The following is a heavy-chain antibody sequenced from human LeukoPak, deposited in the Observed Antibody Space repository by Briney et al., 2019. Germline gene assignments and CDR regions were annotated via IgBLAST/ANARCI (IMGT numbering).Heavy chain of an antibody. J-gene: IGHJ4*02. CDR2: IYHSGSA. D-gene: IGHD2-2*02. CDR3: VRYCSSTTCYTRAVDY. V-gene: IGHV4-38-2*02. CDR1: GYSITSGDN. Sequence: SETLSLTCTVSGYSITSGDNWAWIRQPGGGVLEWIGSIYHSGSAYYNPSLTSRGTISVDTSKNQFSLKLSSVTAADTAVYYCVRYCSSTTCYTRAVDYWGQGTLVTVSS.